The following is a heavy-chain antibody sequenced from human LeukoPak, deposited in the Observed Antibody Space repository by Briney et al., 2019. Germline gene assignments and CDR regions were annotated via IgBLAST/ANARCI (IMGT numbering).Heavy chain of an antibody. CDR2: INGDGSTT. Sequence: GGSLRLSCAASGFTFSKYWMHWVRQAPGKGLVWVSRINGDGSTTNYADSVKGRFTISRDNAKNSLFLQMNSLRVEDTAIYYCATDNNWGFDYWGQGALVTVSS. D-gene: IGHD7-27*01. V-gene: IGHV3-74*01. J-gene: IGHJ4*02. CDR3: ATDNNWGFDY. CDR1: GFTFSKYW.